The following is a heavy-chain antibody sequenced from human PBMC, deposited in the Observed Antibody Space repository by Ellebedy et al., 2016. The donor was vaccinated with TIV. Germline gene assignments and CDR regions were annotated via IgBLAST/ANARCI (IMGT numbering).Heavy chain of an antibody. J-gene: IGHJ4*02. CDR3: AREVVVVVPATMRYFDY. CDR1: SDSISSYH. V-gene: IGHV4-59*01. D-gene: IGHD2-2*01. Sequence: MPSETLSLTCTVSSDSISSYHWSWVRQPPGKGLEWIGYISYSGSTNYNPSLKSRVTMSLDASKNQFSLKLSAVTAADTALYYCAREVVVVVPATMRYFDYWGQGTLVTVSS. CDR2: ISYSGST.